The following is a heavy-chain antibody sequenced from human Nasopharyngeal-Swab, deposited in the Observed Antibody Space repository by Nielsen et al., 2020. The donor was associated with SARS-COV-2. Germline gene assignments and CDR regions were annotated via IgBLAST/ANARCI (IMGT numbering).Heavy chain of an antibody. V-gene: IGHV3-7*01. CDR3: ARGTWYSSSGASYYYYYGMDV. CDR2: IKEDGSAK. J-gene: IGHJ6*02. CDR1: GFTFSNYW. D-gene: IGHD6-13*01. Sequence: GESLKISCADSGFTFSNYWMSWVRQAPGKGLEWVANIKEDGSAKYYVDSVTGRFTISRDNAENSLYLQMNSLRAEDTAVYYCARGTWYSSSGASYYYYYGMDVWGQGTTVTVSS.